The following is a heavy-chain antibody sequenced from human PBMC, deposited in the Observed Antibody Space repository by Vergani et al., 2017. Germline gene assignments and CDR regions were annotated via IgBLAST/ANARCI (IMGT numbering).Heavy chain of an antibody. CDR3: ARVPTGMDSSGGY. Sequence: EVQLVESGGGLVKPGGSLRLSCAASGFTFSSYSMNWVRQAPGKGLEWVSSISSSSSYIYYADSVKGRFTISRDNAKNSLYLQMNSLRAEDTAVYYCARVPTGMDSSGGYWGQGTLVTVSS. V-gene: IGHV3-21*01. J-gene: IGHJ4*02. D-gene: IGHD3-22*01. CDR1: GFTFSSYS. CDR2: ISSSSSYI.